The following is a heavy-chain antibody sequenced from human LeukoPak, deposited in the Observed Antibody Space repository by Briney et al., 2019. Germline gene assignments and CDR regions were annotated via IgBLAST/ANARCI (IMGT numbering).Heavy chain of an antibody. J-gene: IGHJ4*02. V-gene: IGHV3-23*01. CDR3: AKDPPSVRGVIIRFDY. Sequence: GGSLRLSCAASGFTFSSYAMSWVRQAPGKGLEWVSAISGSGGSTYYADSVKGRFTISRDNSKNTLYLQMNSLRAEDTAVYYCAKDPPSVRGVIIRFDYWGQVTLVTVSS. CDR1: GFTFSSYA. CDR2: ISGSGGST. D-gene: IGHD3-10*01.